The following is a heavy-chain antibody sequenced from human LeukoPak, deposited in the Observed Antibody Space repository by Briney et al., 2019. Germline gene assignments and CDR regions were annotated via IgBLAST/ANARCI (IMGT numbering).Heavy chain of an antibody. CDR2: INPKSGGT. CDR1: GYTFTDYY. V-gene: IGHV1-2*02. D-gene: IGHD1-1*01. Sequence: SVNVSCKASGYTFTDYYLHWVRQAPGQGLEWMGWINPKSGGTNYAQKFHGRVSMTRDTSISTAYMELSRLAYDDTAVYHCARATGFDYWGQGTLVTVSS. J-gene: IGHJ4*02. CDR3: ARATGFDY.